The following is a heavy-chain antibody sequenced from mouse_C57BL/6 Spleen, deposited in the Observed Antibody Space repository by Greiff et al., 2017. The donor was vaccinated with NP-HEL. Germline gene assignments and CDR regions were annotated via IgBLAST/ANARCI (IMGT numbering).Heavy chain of an antibody. CDR2: IDPETGGT. D-gene: IGHD1-1*01. J-gene: IGHJ4*01. Sequence: VQRVESGAELVRPGASVTLSCKASGYTFTDYEMHWVKQTPVHGLEWIGAIDPETGGTAYNQKFKGKAILTADKSSSTAYMELRSLTSEDSAVYYCTRSALLLRAMDYWGQGTSVTVSS. CDR1: GYTFTDYE. V-gene: IGHV1-15*01. CDR3: TRSALLLRAMDY.